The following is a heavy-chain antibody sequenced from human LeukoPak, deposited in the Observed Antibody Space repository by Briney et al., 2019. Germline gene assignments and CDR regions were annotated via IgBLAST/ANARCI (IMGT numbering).Heavy chain of an antibody. CDR1: GFTFSAYA. CDR2: IGSDNKP. CDR3: ARDLHYYVAMEV. V-gene: IGHV3-23*01. Sequence: GGSLRLSCEASGFTFSAYAMTWVRQAPGKGLEWVSSIGSDNKPHYSESVKGRFAISRDNSKNILFLHLNSLRAEDTALYYCARDLHYYVAMEVWGQGTTVTVSS. J-gene: IGHJ6*02. D-gene: IGHD3-10*02.